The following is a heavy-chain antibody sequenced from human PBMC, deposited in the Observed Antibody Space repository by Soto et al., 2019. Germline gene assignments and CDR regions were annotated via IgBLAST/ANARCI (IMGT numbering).Heavy chain of an antibody. J-gene: IGHJ1*01. CDR2: IKQDGSEK. D-gene: IGHD2-2*01. CDR1: GFRFSSSW. Sequence: EVQLVESGGGFVQPGGYLRLSCAGSGFRFSSSWMSWVRQAPGKGLEWVAHIKQDGSEKYYVDSAKGRFTISRDNAKTSLYLHMNNLRAEDTAVYYWASWADAADEDQFQPCGQGTLVTVAS. CDR3: ASWADAADEDQFQP. V-gene: IGHV3-7*01.